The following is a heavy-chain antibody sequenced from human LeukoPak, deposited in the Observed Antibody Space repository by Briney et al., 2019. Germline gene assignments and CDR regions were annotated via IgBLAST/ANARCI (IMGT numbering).Heavy chain of an antibody. Sequence: GGSLRLSCAASGFTFSSYWMSWVRQAPGKGLEWVANIKQDGSEKYYVDSVKGRFTISRDNAKNSLYLQMNSLRAEDTAVYYCARESVKSSSWPGGYYYYYMDVWGKGTTVTVS. CDR3: ARESVKSSSWPGGYYYYYMDV. V-gene: IGHV3-7*01. J-gene: IGHJ6*03. D-gene: IGHD6-13*01. CDR2: IKQDGSEK. CDR1: GFTFSSYW.